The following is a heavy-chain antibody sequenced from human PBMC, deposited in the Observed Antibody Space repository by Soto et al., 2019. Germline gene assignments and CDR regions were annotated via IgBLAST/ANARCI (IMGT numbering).Heavy chain of an antibody. CDR3: AREPEYYDFWSGYYPSLGPYYYYVMAV. CDR2: INSDGSST. J-gene: IGHJ6*02. Sequence: TWGSLRRSCAPSVFTLSSYWMHWVRQAPRKVLEWVSRINSDGSSTIYADSVKGRFTISRDNAKDTLYLQMNSLRAEDTAVYYCAREPEYYDFWSGYYPSLGPYYYYVMAVWGQGTTVNGSS. V-gene: IGHV3-74*01. CDR1: VFTLSSYW. D-gene: IGHD3-3*01.